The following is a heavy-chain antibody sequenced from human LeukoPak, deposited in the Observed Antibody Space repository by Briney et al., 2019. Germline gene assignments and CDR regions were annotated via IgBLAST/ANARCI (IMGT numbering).Heavy chain of an antibody. V-gene: IGHV4-61*08. J-gene: IGHJ6*02. Sequence: SQTLSLTCTVSGGSISSGGYYWSWVRQPPGKGLEWIGYIYYSGSTNYNPSLKSRVTISVDTSKNQFSLKLSSVTAADTAVYYCARGYSSSLRRGMDVWGQGTTVTVSS. CDR2: IYYSGST. D-gene: IGHD6-13*01. CDR3: ARGYSSSLRRGMDV. CDR1: GGSISSGGYY.